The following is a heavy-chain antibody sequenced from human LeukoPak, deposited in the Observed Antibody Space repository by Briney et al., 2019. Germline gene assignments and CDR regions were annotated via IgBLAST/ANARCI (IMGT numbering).Heavy chain of an antibody. J-gene: IGHJ5*02. D-gene: IGHD2-2*02. Sequence: ASVKVTCKASGYTFTGYYMRWVRQAPGQGLGWMGWINPNSGGANYAQKFQGRVTMTRDTSISTAYMELSRLRSDDTAVYYCARGVVPAAIEGNWFDPWGQGTLVTVSS. CDR2: INPNSGGA. V-gene: IGHV1-2*02. CDR1: GYTFTGYY. CDR3: ARGVVPAAIEGNWFDP.